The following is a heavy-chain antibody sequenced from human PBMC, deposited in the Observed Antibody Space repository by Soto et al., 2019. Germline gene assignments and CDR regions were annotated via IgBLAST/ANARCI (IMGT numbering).Heavy chain of an antibody. CDR2: IKQDGSEK. Sequence: PGGSLRLSCAASGFTFSSYWMSWVRQAPGKGLEWVANIKQDGSEKYYVDSVKGRFTISRDNAKNSLYLQMNSLRAEDTAVYYCARARPNVLRFLEWLFHGMDVWGQGTTVTVSS. V-gene: IGHV3-7*05. J-gene: IGHJ6*02. D-gene: IGHD3-3*01. CDR1: GFTFSSYW. CDR3: ARARPNVLRFLEWLFHGMDV.